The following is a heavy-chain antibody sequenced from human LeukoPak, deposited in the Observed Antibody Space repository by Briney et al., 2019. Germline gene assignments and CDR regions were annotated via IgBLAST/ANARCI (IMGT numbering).Heavy chain of an antibody. D-gene: IGHD2-15*01. CDR3: AREDRFDP. CDR1: GFTVSSNY. J-gene: IGHJ5*02. V-gene: IGHV3-53*01. Sequence: GGSLRLSCAASGFTVSSNYKSWVRQAPGKGLEWVSVIYSGGSTYYADSVKGRFTISRDNSKNTLYLQMNSLRAEDTAVCYCAREDRFDPWGQGTLVTVSS. CDR2: IYSGGST.